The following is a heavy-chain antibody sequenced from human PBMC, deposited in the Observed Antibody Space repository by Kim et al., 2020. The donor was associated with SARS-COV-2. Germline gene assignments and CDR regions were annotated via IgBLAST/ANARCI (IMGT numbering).Heavy chain of an antibody. CDR1: GFTFSSYG. CDR3: AKGISGIAVAIDY. CDR2: IWYDGSNK. Sequence: GGSLRLSCAASGFTFSSYGMQWVRQAPGKGLEWVAVIWYDGSNKYYGDSMKGRFTISRDNSKNTLYLQMNSLRAEDTAVYYCAKGISGIAVAIDYWGQGTLVTVSS. V-gene: IGHV3-33*06. J-gene: IGHJ4*02. D-gene: IGHD6-19*01.